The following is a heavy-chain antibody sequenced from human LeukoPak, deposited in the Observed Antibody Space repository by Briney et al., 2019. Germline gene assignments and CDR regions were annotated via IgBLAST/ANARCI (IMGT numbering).Heavy chain of an antibody. V-gene: IGHV3-23*01. Sequence: GGSLRLSCAASGFTFSSYAMSWVRQAPGKGLEGVSAISGSGCSTYYADSVKGRFTISRDNSKNTLYLQMNSLRAEDTAVYYCAKDPVSYCSGGSCYSDWFDPWGQGTLVTVSS. CDR1: GFTFSSYA. CDR2: ISGSGCST. J-gene: IGHJ5*02. D-gene: IGHD2-15*01. CDR3: AKDPVSYCSGGSCYSDWFDP.